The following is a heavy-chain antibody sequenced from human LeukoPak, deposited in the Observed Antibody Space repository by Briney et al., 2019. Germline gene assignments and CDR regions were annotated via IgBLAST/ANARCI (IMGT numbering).Heavy chain of an antibody. J-gene: IGHJ5*02. Sequence: ASVKVSCKASGYTFTDYYMHWVRQAPGQGLEWMGWINPNSGGTNYAQKFQGRVTMTRDTSISTAYMELSRLRSDDTAVYYCARVPRTVVVPAAINWFDPWGQGTLVTVSS. CDR3: ARVPRTVVVPAAINWFDP. V-gene: IGHV1-2*02. D-gene: IGHD2-2*02. CDR1: GYTFTDYY. CDR2: INPNSGGT.